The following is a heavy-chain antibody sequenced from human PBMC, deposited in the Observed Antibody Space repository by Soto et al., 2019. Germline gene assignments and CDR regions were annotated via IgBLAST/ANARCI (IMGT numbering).Heavy chain of an antibody. Sequence: SETLSLTCTVSGGSVSSGDYYWSWIRQPPGKGLEWIGYIYYSGNTNYNPPLKSRVIISVDTSKNLFSLKLTSVTAADTAVYYCARIPVDTSMIYWLDPWGQGTLVTVSS. CDR1: GGSVSSGDYY. CDR3: ARIPVDTSMIYWLDP. V-gene: IGHV4-61*08. D-gene: IGHD5-18*01. CDR2: IYYSGNT. J-gene: IGHJ5*02.